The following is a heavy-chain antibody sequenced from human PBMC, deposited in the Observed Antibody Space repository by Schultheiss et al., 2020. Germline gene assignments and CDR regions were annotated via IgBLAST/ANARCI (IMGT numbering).Heavy chain of an antibody. V-gene: IGHV3-30*02. Sequence: GESLKISCAASGFTFRSYEMKWVRQAPGKGLEGVAVIWYDGSNKYYADSVKGRFTISRDNSKNTLYLQMNSLRAEDTAVYYCAKDSLYDWGQGTLVTVSS. CDR1: GFTFRSYE. D-gene: IGHD5/OR15-5a*01. J-gene: IGHJ4*02. CDR2: IWYDGSNK. CDR3: AKDSLYD.